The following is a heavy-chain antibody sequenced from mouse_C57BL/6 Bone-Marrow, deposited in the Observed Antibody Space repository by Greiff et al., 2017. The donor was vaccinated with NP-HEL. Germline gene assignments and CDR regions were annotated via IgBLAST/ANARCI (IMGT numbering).Heavy chain of an antibody. CDR2: INPSSGYT. V-gene: IGHV1-4*01. Sequence: VQLQESGAELARPGASVKMSCKASGYTFTSYTMHWVKQRPGQGLEWIGYINPSSGYTKYNQKFKDKATLTADKSSSTAYMQLSSLTSEDSAVYYCARSIYYYGSSHWYFDVWGTGTTVTVSS. CDR1: GYTFTSYT. D-gene: IGHD1-1*01. J-gene: IGHJ1*03. CDR3: ARSIYYYGSSHWYFDV.